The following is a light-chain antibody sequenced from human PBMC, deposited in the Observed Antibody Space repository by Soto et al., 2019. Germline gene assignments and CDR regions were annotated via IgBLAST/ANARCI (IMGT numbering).Light chain of an antibody. V-gene: IGKV1-17*01. J-gene: IGKJ1*01. Sequence: DIQMTQSPSSLSASVGDRFTMTCRASQGIRNELAWYQQTPGKAPKLLIYDASALPRGVPSRFSGSGSGTEFTLTISSLQPDDFATYYCRHYNSYSEAFGQGTKVDIK. CDR1: QGIRNE. CDR2: DAS. CDR3: RHYNSYSEA.